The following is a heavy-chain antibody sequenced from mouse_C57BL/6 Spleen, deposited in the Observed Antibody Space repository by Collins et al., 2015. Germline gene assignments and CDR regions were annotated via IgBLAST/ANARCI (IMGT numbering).Heavy chain of an antibody. V-gene: IGHV9-3*01. CDR3: ARDYGSSPFAMDY. CDR1: GYTFTTYG. D-gene: IGHD1-1*01. J-gene: IGHJ4*01. Sequence: QIQLVQSGPELKKPGETVKISCKASGYTFTTYGMSWVKQAPGKGLKWMGWINTYSGVPTYADDFKGRFAFSLETSVSTAYLQINNLKNEDTATYFCARDYGSSPFAMDYWGQGTSVTVSS. CDR2: INTYSGVP.